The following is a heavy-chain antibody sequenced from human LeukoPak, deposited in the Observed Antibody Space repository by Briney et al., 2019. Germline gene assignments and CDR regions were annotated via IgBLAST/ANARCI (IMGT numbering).Heavy chain of an antibody. J-gene: IGHJ4*02. CDR1: GFTVSSNY. D-gene: IGHD1-20*01. CDR3: ARAYNSSLKPLDY. V-gene: IGHV3-53*05. Sequence: GGSLRLSCAASGFTVSSNYMSWVRQAPGKGLEWVSVIYSGGSTYYADSVKGRFTISRDNSKNTLYLQMNSLRAEDTAVYYCARAYNSSLKPLDYWGQGTLVTVSS. CDR2: IYSGGST.